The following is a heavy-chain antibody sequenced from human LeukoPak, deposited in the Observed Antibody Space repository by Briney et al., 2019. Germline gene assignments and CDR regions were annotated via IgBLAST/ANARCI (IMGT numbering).Heavy chain of an antibody. Sequence: PGGSLRLSCAASGFTFSSYGMHWVRQAPGKGLEWVAFIRYDGSNKYYADSVKGRFTISRDNSKNTLYLQMNSLRAEDTAVYYCAKDKGNLYTGYRSGWYYFDYWGQGTLVTVSS. J-gene: IGHJ4*02. D-gene: IGHD6-19*01. CDR3: AKDKGNLYTGYRSGWYYFDY. V-gene: IGHV3-30*02. CDR1: GFTFSSYG. CDR2: IRYDGSNK.